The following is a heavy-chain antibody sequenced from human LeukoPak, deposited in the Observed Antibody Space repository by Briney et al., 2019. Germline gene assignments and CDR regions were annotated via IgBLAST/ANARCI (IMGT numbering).Heavy chain of an antibody. J-gene: IGHJ4*02. CDR3: ARVSDDSSEEGPFFDY. Sequence: ASVKVSCKASGYTFTGYYMHWVRQAPGQGLEWMGWINPNSGGTNYAQKFQGRVTMTRDTSISTAYMELSRLRSDDTAVYYCARVSDDSSEEGPFFDYWGQGTLVTVSS. V-gene: IGHV1-2*02. D-gene: IGHD3-22*01. CDR1: GYTFTGYY. CDR2: INPNSGGT.